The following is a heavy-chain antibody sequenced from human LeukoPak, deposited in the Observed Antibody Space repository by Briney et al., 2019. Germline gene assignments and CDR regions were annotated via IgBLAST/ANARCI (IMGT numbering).Heavy chain of an antibody. D-gene: IGHD2-2*01. V-gene: IGHV1-2*02. CDR3: ARANFLYCSSTTCLFDY. Sequence: ASVKVSCKASGYTFTDYDMHWVRQAPGQGFEWMGWISPNDGDTNYAQKFQGRVTMTRDTSISTAHMEVSRLRSDDTAVYYCARANFLYCSSTTCLFDYWGQGTLVTVSS. CDR1: GYTFTDYD. CDR2: ISPNDGDT. J-gene: IGHJ4*02.